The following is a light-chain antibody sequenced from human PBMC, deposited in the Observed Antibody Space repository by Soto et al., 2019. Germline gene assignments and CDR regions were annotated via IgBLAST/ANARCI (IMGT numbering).Light chain of an antibody. J-gene: IGLJ1*01. CDR2: DVT. V-gene: IGLV2-11*01. CDR1: SSDVGGYNY. Sequence: QSALTQSRSVSRSPGQSVTISCTGTSSDVGGYNYVSWYQQLPGKAPKLMIYDVTKRPSGVPDRFSGSKSGNTASLTISGLKTEDEADYYCCSYAGTFTFVFGPGTKV. CDR3: CSYAGTFTFV.